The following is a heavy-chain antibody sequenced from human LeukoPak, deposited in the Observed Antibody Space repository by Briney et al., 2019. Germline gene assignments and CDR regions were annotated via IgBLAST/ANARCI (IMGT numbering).Heavy chain of an antibody. CDR1: GGSISSYY. D-gene: IGHD6-19*01. Sequence: SVTLSLSCTVSGGSISSYYWSWMRQPPGKGLEWIVYVHHSETTKYNPSLKSRVTISIDTSKNQCSLKLSSVTATDTAVYYCARDAAVPGPIDYWGQGTLVTVSS. CDR3: ARDAAVPGPIDY. V-gene: IGHV4-59*01. J-gene: IGHJ4*02. CDR2: VHHSETT.